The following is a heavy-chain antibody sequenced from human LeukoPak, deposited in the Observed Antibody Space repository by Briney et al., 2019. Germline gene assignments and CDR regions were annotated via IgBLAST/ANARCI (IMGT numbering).Heavy chain of an antibody. CDR1: GFTFSSYA. CDR3: AADIVVTDGIA. Sequence: PGGSLRLSCAASGFTFSSYAMSWVRQAPGKGLEWVANIKQDGSEKYYVDSVKGRFTISRDNAKNSLYLQMNSLRAEDTAVYYCAADIVVTDGIAWGQGTLVTVSS. J-gene: IGHJ5*02. V-gene: IGHV3-7*01. D-gene: IGHD5-12*01. CDR2: IKQDGSEK.